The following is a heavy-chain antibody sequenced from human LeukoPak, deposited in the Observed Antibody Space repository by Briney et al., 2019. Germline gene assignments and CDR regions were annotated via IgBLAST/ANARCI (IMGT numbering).Heavy chain of an antibody. CDR2: IRISGVDT. J-gene: IGHJ3*02. Sequence: TGGSLRLSCAASGFTFSNFAMTWVRQPPGKGMEWVSGIRISGVDTYYANSVKGRFTIYRDNSKNTLYLQMNSLRAEDTAVYYCAKDGSGTYPDAFDMWGQGTMVTVSS. CDR3: AKDGSGTYPDAFDM. D-gene: IGHD1-26*01. CDR1: GFTFSNFA. V-gene: IGHV3-23*01.